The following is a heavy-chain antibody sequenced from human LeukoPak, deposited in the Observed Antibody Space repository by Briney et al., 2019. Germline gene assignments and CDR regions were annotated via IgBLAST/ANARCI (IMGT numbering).Heavy chain of an antibody. D-gene: IGHD4/OR15-4a*01. J-gene: IGHJ4*02. CDR2: IYSAGNT. V-gene: IGHV3-53*01. Sequence: GGSLRLSCTVSGFTVSSNSMSWVRQAPGKGLEWVSFIYSAGNTHYSDSVKGQFTISIDNSKNTLYLQMNSLRAEDTAVYYCARRAGAYSHPYGYWGQGTLVTVSS. CDR1: GFTVSSNS. CDR3: ARRAGAYSHPYGY.